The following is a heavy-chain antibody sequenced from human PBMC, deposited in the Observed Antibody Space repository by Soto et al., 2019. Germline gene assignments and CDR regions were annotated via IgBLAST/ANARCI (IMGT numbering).Heavy chain of an antibody. V-gene: IGHV3-53*01. CDR3: ARDLGDSSGYYSGYYYYGMDV. Sequence: GGSLRLSCAASGFTVSSNYMSWVHQAPGKGLEWVSVIYSGGSTYYADSVKGRFTISRDNSKNTLYLQMNSLRAEDTAVYYCARDLGDSSGYYSGYYYYGMDVWGQGTTVTVSS. CDR1: GFTVSSNY. CDR2: IYSGGST. J-gene: IGHJ6*02. D-gene: IGHD3-22*01.